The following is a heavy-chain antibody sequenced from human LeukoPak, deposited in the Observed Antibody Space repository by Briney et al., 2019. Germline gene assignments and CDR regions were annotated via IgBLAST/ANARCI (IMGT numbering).Heavy chain of an antibody. D-gene: IGHD2-8*01. CDR2: MNPNSGNT. J-gene: IGHJ4*02. Sequence: ASVKVSCKASGYTFTSYDINWVRQVTGQGLEWMGWMNPNSGNTGYAQKFQGRVTMTRNTSISTAYMELSSLRSEDTAVYYCAREEEMVYGDFDYWGQGTLVTVSS. CDR3: AREEEMVYGDFDY. V-gene: IGHV1-8*01. CDR1: GYTFTSYD.